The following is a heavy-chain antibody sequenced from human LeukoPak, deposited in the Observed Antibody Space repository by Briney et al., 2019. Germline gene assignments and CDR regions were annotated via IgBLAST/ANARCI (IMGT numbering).Heavy chain of an antibody. D-gene: IGHD3-22*01. CDR2: ISSSGSTI. CDR1: GFTFSSYE. Sequence: GGSLRLSCAASGFTFSSYEMNWVRQAPGKGLEWVSYISSSGSTIYYADSVKGRFTISRDSAKNSLYLQMNSLRAEDTAVYYCARGAIRNYDSSGYYYYYGMDVWGQGTTVTVSS. V-gene: IGHV3-48*03. J-gene: IGHJ6*02. CDR3: ARGAIRNYDSSGYYYYYGMDV.